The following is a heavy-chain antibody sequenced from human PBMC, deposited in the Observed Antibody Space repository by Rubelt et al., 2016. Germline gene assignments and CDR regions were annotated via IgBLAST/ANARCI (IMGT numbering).Heavy chain of an antibody. CDR3: ARWSMVRGVTDDAFDI. Sequence: QVQLQESGPGLLKPSETLSLTCAVYGGSFSGYYWSWIRQPPGKGLEWIGSIYYSGSTNYNPSLKSRVTMSVDTSKNQFSLKLSSVTAADTAVYYCARWSMVRGVTDDAFDIWGQGTMVTVSS. CDR2: IYYSGST. J-gene: IGHJ3*02. V-gene: IGHV4-34*10. D-gene: IGHD3-10*01. CDR1: GGSFSGYY.